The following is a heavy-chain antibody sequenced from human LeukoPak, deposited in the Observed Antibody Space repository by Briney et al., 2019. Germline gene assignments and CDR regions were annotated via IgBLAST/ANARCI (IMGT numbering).Heavy chain of an antibody. D-gene: IGHD2-15*01. J-gene: IGHJ4*02. CDR1: GFTFDDYG. V-gene: IGHV3-9*03. Sequence: GRSLRLSCAASGFTFDDYGMHWVRQAPGQGLEWVSGISWNSGSIGYADSVKGRFTISRDNAKNSLYLQMNSLRAEDMALYYCAKELRGYFDYWGQGTLVTVSS. CDR3: AKELRGYFDY. CDR2: ISWNSGSI.